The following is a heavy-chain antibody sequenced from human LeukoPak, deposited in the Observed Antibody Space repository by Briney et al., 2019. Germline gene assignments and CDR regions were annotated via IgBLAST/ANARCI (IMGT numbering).Heavy chain of an antibody. D-gene: IGHD6-13*01. CDR3: ASSGSSSWDGGEFDY. CDR1: GFTFSSYS. J-gene: IGHJ4*02. CDR2: ISSSSSYI. Sequence: GGSLRLSCAASGFTFSSYSMNWVRQAPGKGLEWVSSISSSSSYIYYADSVKGRFTISRDNAKNSLYQQMNSLRAEDTAVYYCASSGSSSWDGGEFDYWGQGTLVTVSS. V-gene: IGHV3-21*01.